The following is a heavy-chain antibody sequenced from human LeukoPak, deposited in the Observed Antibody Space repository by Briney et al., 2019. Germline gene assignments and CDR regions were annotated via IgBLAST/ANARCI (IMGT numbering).Heavy chain of an antibody. CDR1: GYTFTSYG. J-gene: IGHJ4*02. D-gene: IGHD2-8*01. CDR2: ISAYNGNT. V-gene: IGHV1-18*01. CDR3: ARGGPYCTNGVCYTRAAGTLDY. Sequence: GASVKVSCKASGYTFTSYGISWVRQAPGQGLEWMGWISAYNGNTNYAQKLQGRVTMTTDTSTSTAYMELRSLRSDDTAVYYCARGGPYCTNGVCYTRAAGTLDYWGQGTLVTVSS.